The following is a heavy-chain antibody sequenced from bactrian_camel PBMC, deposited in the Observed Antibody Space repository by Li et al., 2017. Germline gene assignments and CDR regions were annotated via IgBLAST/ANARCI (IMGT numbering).Heavy chain of an antibody. CDR2: TIVGTKIT. CDR3: AQGWRRSTP. Sequence: HVQLVESGGGLVQPGGSLKLSCAASGYTVTAYCMGWLRQAPGKEREGVATIVGTKITSYADSVKGRFNISRDNAKNTLYLQLNSLKTEDTAMYYCAQGWRRSTPRGQGTQVTVS. J-gene: IGHJ4*01. D-gene: IGHD2*01. CDR1: GYTVTAYC. V-gene: IGHV3S1*01.